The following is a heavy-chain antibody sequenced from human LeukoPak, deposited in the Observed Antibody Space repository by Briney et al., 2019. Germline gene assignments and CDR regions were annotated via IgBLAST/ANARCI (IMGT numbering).Heavy chain of an antibody. V-gene: IGHV4-59*08. J-gene: IGHJ2*01. CDR2: IYYSGST. Sequence: SETLSLTCTVSGGSISRYYWSWIRQPPGKGLEWIGYIYYSGSTNYNPSLKSRVTISVDTSKNQFSLKLTSVTAADTAVYYCARPGGYCDSSGFLPYWYFDLWGRGTLVTVSS. CDR3: ARPGGYCDSSGFLPYWYFDL. CDR1: GGSISRYY. D-gene: IGHD3-22*01.